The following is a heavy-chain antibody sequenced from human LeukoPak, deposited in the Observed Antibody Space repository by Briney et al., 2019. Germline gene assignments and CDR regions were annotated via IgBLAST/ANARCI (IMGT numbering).Heavy chain of an antibody. V-gene: IGHV3-21*01. J-gene: IGHJ4*02. D-gene: IGHD3-22*01. CDR3: VSWGGYYDSSGYYSPFDY. CDR1: GFTFSSYS. CDR2: ISSSSDYI. Sequence: GGSLRPSCAASGFTFSSYSMNWVRQAPGKGLEWVSSISSSSDYIYYADSVKGRFTIYRDNAKNSLYLQMNSLRAEDTAVYYCVSWGGYYDSSGYYSPFDYWGQGTLVTVSS.